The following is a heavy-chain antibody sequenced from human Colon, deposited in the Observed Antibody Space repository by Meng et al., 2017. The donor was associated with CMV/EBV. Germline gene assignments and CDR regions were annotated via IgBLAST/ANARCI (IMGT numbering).Heavy chain of an antibody. CDR1: GFNLNTYS. V-gene: IGHV3-21*01. Sequence: GGSLRLSCAASGFNLNTYSMNWVRQAPGKGLEWVASISISSSYIYYADSVKGRFTISRDNAKNTSSLHMNSLRAEDTALYYCARGGSRSYFFDRWGQGTLVTVSS. J-gene: IGHJ4*02. CDR3: ARGGSRSYFFDR. D-gene: IGHD3-10*01. CDR2: ISISSSYI.